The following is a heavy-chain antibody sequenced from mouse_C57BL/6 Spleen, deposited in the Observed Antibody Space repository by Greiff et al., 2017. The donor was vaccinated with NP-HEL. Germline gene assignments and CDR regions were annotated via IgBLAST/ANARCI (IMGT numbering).Heavy chain of an antibody. V-gene: IGHV1-69*01. CDR2: IDPSDSYT. D-gene: IGHD1-1*02. CDR3: ARWCSKDYFDY. Sequence: QVQLQQPGAELVMPGASVKLSCKASGYTFTSYWMHWVKQRPGQGLEWIGEIDPSDSYTNYNQKFKGKSTLTVDKSSSTAYMQLSSLTSEDSAVYYCARWCSKDYFDYWGQGTTLTVSS. CDR1: GYTFTSYW. J-gene: IGHJ2*01.